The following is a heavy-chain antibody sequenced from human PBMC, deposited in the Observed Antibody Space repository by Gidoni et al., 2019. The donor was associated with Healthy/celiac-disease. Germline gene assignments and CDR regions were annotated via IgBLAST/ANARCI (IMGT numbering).Heavy chain of an antibody. J-gene: IGHJ4*02. Sequence: QVQLQESGPGLVQPSQPLSLTCTVSGGSISSGGYYWSWIRQHPGNGLEWIGYIYYSGSTYYNPSLKSRVIISVDTSKNQFSLKLSSVTAADTAVYYCARDRRDGYNDYWGQGTLVTVSS. D-gene: IGHD5-12*01. CDR2: IYYSGST. CDR3: ARDRRDGYNDY. V-gene: IGHV4-31*03. CDR1: GGSISSGGYY.